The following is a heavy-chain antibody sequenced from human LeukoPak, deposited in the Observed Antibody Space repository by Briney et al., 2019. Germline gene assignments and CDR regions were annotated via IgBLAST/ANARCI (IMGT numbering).Heavy chain of an antibody. CDR1: GYTFTSYG. CDR3: ARDLEWLSPVAFDY. J-gene: IGHJ4*02. V-gene: IGHV1-3*01. CDR2: INAGNGNT. Sequence: GASEKVSCKASGYTFTSYGISWVRQAPGQRLEWMGWINAGNGNTKYSQKFQGRVTITRDTSASTAYMELSSLRSEDTAVYYCARDLEWLSPVAFDYWGQGTLVTVSS. D-gene: IGHD3-3*01.